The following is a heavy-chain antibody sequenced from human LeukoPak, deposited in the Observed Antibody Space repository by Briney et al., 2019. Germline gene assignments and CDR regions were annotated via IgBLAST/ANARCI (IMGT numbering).Heavy chain of an antibody. D-gene: IGHD3-10*01. CDR2: IYSDGST. V-gene: IGHV3-53*01. J-gene: IGHJ3*02. Sequence: PGGSLRLSCAASGFTVGTNYMTWVRQAPGKGLEWVSFIYSDGSTYYADSVKGRFTISRDNSKNTLYLQMNSLRAEDTAVYYCAREWRGSVDAFDIWGQGTMVTVSS. CDR3: AREWRGSVDAFDI. CDR1: GFTVGTNY.